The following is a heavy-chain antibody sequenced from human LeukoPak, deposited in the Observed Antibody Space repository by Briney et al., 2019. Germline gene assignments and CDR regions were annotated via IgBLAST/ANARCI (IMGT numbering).Heavy chain of an antibody. J-gene: IGHJ4*02. V-gene: IGHV4-59*01. CDR1: GGSISSYY. CDR2: IYYSGST. D-gene: IGHD5-24*01. CDR3: ARGTRWLQSDY. Sequence: SETLSLTCTVSGGSISSYYWSWIRQPPGKGLEWIGYIYYSGSTNYNPSLKSRVTISVDTSKNQFSLKLSSVTAADTAVYYCARGTRWLQSDYWGQGTLVTVSS.